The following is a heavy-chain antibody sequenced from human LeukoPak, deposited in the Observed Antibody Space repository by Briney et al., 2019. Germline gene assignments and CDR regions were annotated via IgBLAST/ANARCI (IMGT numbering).Heavy chain of an antibody. CDR2: IYHSGST. CDR1: GYSISSGYY. D-gene: IGHD6-6*01. Sequence: PSETPSLTCAVSGYSISSGYYWGWIRQPPGKGLEWIGSIYHSGSTYYNPSLKSRVTISVDTSKNQFSLKLSSVTAADTAVYYCARCRSPEGRWFDPWGQGTLATVSS. V-gene: IGHV4-38-2*01. J-gene: IGHJ5*02. CDR3: ARCRSPEGRWFDP.